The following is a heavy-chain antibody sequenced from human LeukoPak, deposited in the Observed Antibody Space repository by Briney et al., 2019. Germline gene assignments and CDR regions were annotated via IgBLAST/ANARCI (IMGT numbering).Heavy chain of an antibody. J-gene: IGHJ3*02. D-gene: IGHD3-22*01. V-gene: IGHV4-59*01. CDR3: ARARNYYDSSDYYYEGDAFDI. CDR1: GGSISSYH. CDR2: IYYSGST. Sequence: PSENLSLTCTVSGGSISSYHWSWIRQPPGKGLECIGYIYYSGSTHYNPSLKSRVTISVDTSKNQFSLKLSSVTAADTAVYFCARARNYYDSSDYYYEGDAFDIWGQGTMVTVSS.